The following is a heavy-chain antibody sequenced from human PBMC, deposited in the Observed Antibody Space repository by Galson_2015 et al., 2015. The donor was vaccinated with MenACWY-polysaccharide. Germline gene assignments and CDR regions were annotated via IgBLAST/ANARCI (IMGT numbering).Heavy chain of an antibody. CDR3: AHSRGGILVPFDY. J-gene: IGHJ4*02. V-gene: IGHV2-5*01. Sequence: PALVKPTQTLTLPCTFSGFSLSTGGVGVAWLRQPPGKALEWLALIYWNNDDHYSPSLKNRLTITKDTSKSQVVLTMTNMDPVDTATYYCAHSRGGILVPFDYWGQGILVAVAS. CDR2: IYWNNDD. D-gene: IGHD3-16*01. CDR1: GFSLSTGGVG.